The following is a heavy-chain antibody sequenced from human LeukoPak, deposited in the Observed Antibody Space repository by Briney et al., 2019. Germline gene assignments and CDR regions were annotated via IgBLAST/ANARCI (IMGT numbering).Heavy chain of an antibody. J-gene: IGHJ4*02. CDR2: IYYSGST. D-gene: IGHD6-19*01. CDR3: ARRSSSGWSLDY. CDR1: GGSISSYY. V-gene: IGHV4-59*12. Sequence: SETLSLTCTVSGGSISSYYWSWIRQPPGKGLEWIGYIYYSGSTNYNPSLKSRVTISVDTSKNQFSLNLNSVTAADTAVYYCARRSSSGWSLDYWGQGTLVAVSS.